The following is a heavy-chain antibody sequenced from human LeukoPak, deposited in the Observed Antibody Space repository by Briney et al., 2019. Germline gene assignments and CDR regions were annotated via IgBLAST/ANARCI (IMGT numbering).Heavy chain of an antibody. CDR1: GGSISSSSYY. J-gene: IGHJ4*02. CDR3: GRSAGFVHFDH. V-gene: IGHV4-39*07. Sequence: SETLSLTCTVSGGSISSSSYYWGWIRQPPGKGLEWIGSINYYGKTYYNPSVKSRVTISVDTSKNQFSLMVRSVTAADTDVYYCGRSAGFVHFDHWGQGTLVTVTS. CDR2: INYYGKT. D-gene: IGHD3-16*01.